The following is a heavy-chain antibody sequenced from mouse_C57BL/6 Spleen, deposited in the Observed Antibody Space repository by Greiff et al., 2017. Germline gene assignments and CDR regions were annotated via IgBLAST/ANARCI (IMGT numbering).Heavy chain of an antibody. J-gene: IGHJ4*01. D-gene: IGHD1-1*01. CDR3: ARYYGSREDYYAMDD. Sequence: VQLQQPGAELVKPGASVKMSCKASGYTFTSYWITWVKQRPGQGLEWIGDIYPGSGSTNYNEKFKSKATLTVDTSSSTAYMQLSSLTSEDSAVYYCARYYGSREDYYAMDDWGQGTSVTVSS. CDR2: IYPGSGST. V-gene: IGHV1-55*01. CDR1: GYTFTSYW.